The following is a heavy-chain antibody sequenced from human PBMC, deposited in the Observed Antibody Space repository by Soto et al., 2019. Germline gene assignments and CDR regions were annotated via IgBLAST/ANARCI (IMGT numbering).Heavy chain of an antibody. CDR2: IYPGDSDT. D-gene: IGHD2-2*02. CDR1: GNSFISYW. CDR3: ARLGGWGHCSNTRCYTFDY. J-gene: IGHJ4*02. Sequence: PGESLKISCKGAGNSFISYWNGWVRQMPGKGLEWMGIIYPGDSDTRYSPSFQGQVTISADKSISTAYLQWSSLKASDTAMYYCARLGGWGHCSNTRCYTFDYWGQGTPVTVYS. V-gene: IGHV5-51*01.